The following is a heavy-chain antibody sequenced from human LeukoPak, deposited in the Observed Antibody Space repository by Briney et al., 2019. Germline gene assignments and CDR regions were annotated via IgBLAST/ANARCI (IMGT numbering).Heavy chain of an antibody. D-gene: IGHD3-10*01. CDR2: IYTSGST. Sequence: DTLSLTCTVSGGSISSYYWSWIRQPAGKGLEWIGRIYTSGSTNYNPSLKSRVTISVDTSKNQFSRKLSSVTAADTAVYYCARGGSGISNAFDIWGQGTMVTVS. CDR1: GGSISSYY. J-gene: IGHJ3*02. V-gene: IGHV4-4*07. CDR3: ARGGSGISNAFDI.